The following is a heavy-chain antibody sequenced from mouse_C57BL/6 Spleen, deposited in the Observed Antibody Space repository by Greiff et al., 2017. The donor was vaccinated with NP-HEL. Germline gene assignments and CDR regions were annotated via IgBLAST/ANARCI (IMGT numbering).Heavy chain of an antibody. CDR3: AISLRRGYFDY. CDR1: GYTFTSYW. D-gene: IGHD2-12*01. V-gene: IGHV1-69*01. J-gene: IGHJ2*01. Sequence: QVQLQQPGAELVMPGASVKLSCKASGYTFTSYWMHWVKQRPGQGLEWIGEIDPSDSYTNYNQKFKGKSTLTVDKSSSTAYMQLSSLTSEDSAVYYCAISLRRGYFDYWGQGTTLTVSS. CDR2: IDPSDSYT.